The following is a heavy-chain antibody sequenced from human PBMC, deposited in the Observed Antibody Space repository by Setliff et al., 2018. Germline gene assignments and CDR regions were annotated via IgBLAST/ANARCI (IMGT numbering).Heavy chain of an antibody. V-gene: IGHV3-15*01. CDR3: AKGRRTIRSHLDY. Sequence: PGGSLRLSCTASGFTLTNAWINWVRQAPGKGLEWVGRIKSNTDGGTTDYAAPVKGRFTISRDESQNTIHLEMTSLRADDTAVYYCAKGRRTIRSHLDYWGQGTQVTVSS. CDR2: IKSNTDGGTT. J-gene: IGHJ4*02. CDR1: GFTLTNAW. D-gene: IGHD3-3*01.